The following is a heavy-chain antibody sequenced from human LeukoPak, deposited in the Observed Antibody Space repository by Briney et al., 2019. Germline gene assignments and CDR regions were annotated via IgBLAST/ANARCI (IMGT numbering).Heavy chain of an antibody. CDR1: GYTLTSYG. D-gene: IGHD3-22*01. V-gene: IGHV1-18*01. CDR3: ASFYYDSSGYYFYFDY. J-gene: IGHJ4*02. Sequence: PSVKASCKASGYTLTSYGISSVRQSPGPGRECLGGIGAYIGDTNYAQTLQGRVTMTTDTSTSTAYMELRSLRSDDTAVYYCASFYYDSSGYYFYFDYWGQGTLVTVSS. CDR2: IGAYIGDT.